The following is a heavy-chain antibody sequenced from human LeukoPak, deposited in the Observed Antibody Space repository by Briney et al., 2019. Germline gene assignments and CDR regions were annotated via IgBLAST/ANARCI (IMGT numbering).Heavy chain of an antibody. Sequence: GASVKVSCKASGYTFTGYYMHWVRQAPGQGLEWMGWINPNSGGTNYAQKFQGRVTMTRDTSISTAYMELSRLRSDDTAVYYCARAPFDWWGYFDYWGQGTLVTVSS. D-gene: IGHD3-9*01. V-gene: IGHV1-2*02. CDR2: INPNSGGT. J-gene: IGHJ4*02. CDR1: GYTFTGYY. CDR3: ARAPFDWWGYFDY.